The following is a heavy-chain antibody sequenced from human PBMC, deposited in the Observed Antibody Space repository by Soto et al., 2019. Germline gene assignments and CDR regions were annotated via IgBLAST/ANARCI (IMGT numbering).Heavy chain of an antibody. CDR3: ARDHGSYPNT. CDR2: VYYSGAA. J-gene: IGHJ1*01. Sequence: SETLSLPCNVSGGAITSDFWSWIRQPPGKGLEWIGYVYYSGAADYNPSLKPRVTISIATSKTQFSLRLASATAADTVVYYCARDHGSYPNTWGQGILVTVSS. V-gene: IGHV4-59*01. CDR1: GGAITSDF. D-gene: IGHD3-16*02.